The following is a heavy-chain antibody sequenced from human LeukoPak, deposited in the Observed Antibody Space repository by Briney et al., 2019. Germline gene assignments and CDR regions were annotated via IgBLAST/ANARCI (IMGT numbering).Heavy chain of an antibody. CDR2: ISWNSGSI. D-gene: IGHD3-16*01. CDR3: AKDGTLGLGHL. V-gene: IGHV3-9*01. CDR1: GFTFSSYA. Sequence: GGSVRLSCTASGFTFSSYAMHWVRQAPGKGLEWVSGISWNSGSIGYADSVKGRFTISRDNAKNSLYLQMNSLRAEDTALYYCAKDGTLGLGHLWGQGTLVTVSS. J-gene: IGHJ4*02.